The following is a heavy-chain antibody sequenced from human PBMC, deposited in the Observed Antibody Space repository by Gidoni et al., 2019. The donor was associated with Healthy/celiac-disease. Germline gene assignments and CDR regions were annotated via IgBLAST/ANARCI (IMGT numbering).Heavy chain of an antibody. CDR2: NKSDGSST. D-gene: IGHD6-6*01. J-gene: IGHJ6*03. CDR3: ARDEGSSSSLYYYYYMDV. CDR1: GFTFRSYW. Sequence: EVQLVESGGGLVQPGGSLRLSCAASGFTFRSYWMHWVRQAPGKVLVWVSRNKSDGSSTSYAESAKGRFSISRDNAKNTLYLQMNSLRAEDTAVYYCARDEGSSSSLYYYYYMDVWGKGTTVTVSS. V-gene: IGHV3-74*01.